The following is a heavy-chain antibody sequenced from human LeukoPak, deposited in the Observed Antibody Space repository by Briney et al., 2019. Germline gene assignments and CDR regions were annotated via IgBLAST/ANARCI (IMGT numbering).Heavy chain of an antibody. Sequence: ASVKVSCKASGYTFTSYGISWVRQAAGQGLEWMGWINAYNGNTNYAQKLQGRVTMTTDTSTSTAYMELRSLRSDDTAVYYCARDFPGYYYDSSGYPDYWGQGTLVTVSS. D-gene: IGHD3-22*01. CDR2: INAYNGNT. V-gene: IGHV1-18*01. CDR3: ARDFPGYYYDSSGYPDY. CDR1: GYTFTSYG. J-gene: IGHJ4*02.